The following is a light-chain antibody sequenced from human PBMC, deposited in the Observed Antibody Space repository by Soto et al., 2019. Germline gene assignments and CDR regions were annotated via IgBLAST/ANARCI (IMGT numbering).Light chain of an antibody. CDR2: DAS. CDR3: QQRSNWLTIT. Sequence: EIVFTQSPVTVSLSPGQRATLSCRASQSVSSYLAWYQHKPGQAPRLLIYDASNRANGIPVRFSGSGSGTDLTLTISSLEPEDFAVYYCQQRSNWLTITFGQGTRLEIK. CDR1: QSVSSY. J-gene: IGKJ5*01. V-gene: IGKV3-11*01.